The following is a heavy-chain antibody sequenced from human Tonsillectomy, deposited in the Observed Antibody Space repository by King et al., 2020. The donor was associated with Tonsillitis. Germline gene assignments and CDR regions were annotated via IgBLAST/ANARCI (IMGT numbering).Heavy chain of an antibody. CDR3: ARDGTERSGNWFDP. CDR2: ISSSSSYI. J-gene: IGHJ5*02. Sequence: VQLVESGGGLVKPGGSLRLSCAASGFTFSSYSMNWVRQAPGKGLEWVSSISSSSSYIYYADSVKGRFTISRDNAKNSLLLQMNSLRAEDTAVYYCARDGTERSGNWFDPWGQGTLVTVSS. V-gene: IGHV3-21*01. D-gene: IGHD1-1*01. CDR1: GFTFSSYS.